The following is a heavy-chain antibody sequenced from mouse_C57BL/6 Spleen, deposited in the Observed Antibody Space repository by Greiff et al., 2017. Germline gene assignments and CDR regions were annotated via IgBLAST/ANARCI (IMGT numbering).Heavy chain of an antibody. Sequence: QVQLQQSGAELVRPGTSVKVSCKASGYAFTNYLIEWVKQRPGQGLEWIGVINPGSGGTNYNEKFKGKATLTADKSSSTAYMQLSSLTSEDSAVYFCARSPAGSSTDGSYWGQGTLVTVSA. CDR2: INPGSGGT. J-gene: IGHJ3*01. CDR1: GYAFTNYL. D-gene: IGHD1-1*01. V-gene: IGHV1-54*01. CDR3: ARSPAGSSTDGSY.